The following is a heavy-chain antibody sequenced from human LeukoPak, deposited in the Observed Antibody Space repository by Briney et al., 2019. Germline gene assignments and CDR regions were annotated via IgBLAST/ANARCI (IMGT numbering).Heavy chain of an antibody. V-gene: IGHV3-21*01. J-gene: IGHJ5*02. CDR2: ISSSSSYI. Sequence: GGSLRLSCAASGFTFSSYIMNWVRQAPGKGLEWVSSISSSSSYIYYADSVKGRFTISRDNAKNSLYLQMNSLRAEDTAVYYCARVEEAAAFDPWGQGTLVTVSS. D-gene: IGHD2-15*01. CDR3: ARVEEAAAFDP. CDR1: GFTFSSYI.